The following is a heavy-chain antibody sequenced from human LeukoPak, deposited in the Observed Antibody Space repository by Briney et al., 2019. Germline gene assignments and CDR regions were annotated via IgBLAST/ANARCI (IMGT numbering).Heavy chain of an antibody. J-gene: IGHJ6*03. CDR3: ARDELTYYYMDV. CDR1: GFTFSSYW. D-gene: IGHD3-9*01. V-gene: IGHV3-48*01. Sequence: GGSLRLSCAASGFTFSSYWMTWVRQAQGKGLEWVSYISSSSSTIYYADSVKGRFTISRDNAKNSLYLQMNSLRAEDTAVYYCARDELTYYYMDVWGKGTTVTVSS. CDR2: ISSSSSTI.